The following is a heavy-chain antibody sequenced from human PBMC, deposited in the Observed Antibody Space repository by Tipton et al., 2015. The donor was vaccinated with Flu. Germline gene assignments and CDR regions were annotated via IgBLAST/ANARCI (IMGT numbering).Heavy chain of an antibody. CDR3: AGERSRIQLWLRETYGMDV. CDR2: INPNSGGT. D-gene: IGHD5-18*01. J-gene: IGHJ6*02. CDR1: GYTFTGYY. Sequence: QLVQSGAEVKKPGASVKVSCKASGYTFTGYYMHWVRQAPGQGLEWMGWINPNSGGTNYAQKFQGRVTMTRDTSISTAYMELSRLRSDDTAVYYCAGERSRIQLWLRETYGMDVWGQGTTVTVSS. V-gene: IGHV1-2*02.